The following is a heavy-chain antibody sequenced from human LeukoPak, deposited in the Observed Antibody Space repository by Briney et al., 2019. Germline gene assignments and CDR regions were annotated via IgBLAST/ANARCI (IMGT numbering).Heavy chain of an antibody. CDR3: AKAAYYYYMDV. CDR1: GFSFSGYS. D-gene: IGHD6-25*01. CDR2: ISSNGDST. V-gene: IGHV3-64*02. Sequence: GGSLRLSCAASGFSFSGYSMYCVRQAPGKGLEYVSAISSNGDSTYYADSVKGRFTISRDNSKNTLYLQMGSLRAEDMGVCYCAKAAYYYYMDVWGKGTTVTVS. J-gene: IGHJ6*03.